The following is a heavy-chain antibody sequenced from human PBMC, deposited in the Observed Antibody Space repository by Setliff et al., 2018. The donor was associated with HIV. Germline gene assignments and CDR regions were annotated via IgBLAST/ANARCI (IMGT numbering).Heavy chain of an antibody. CDR2: VYYTGES. CDR1: GGSISRGGRY. J-gene: IGHJ4*02. Sequence: TSETLSLTCSVYGGSISRGGRYWGWIRQHPGRGLEWLGYVYYTGESFYKPSLGGRVTILQDKSKNQFSLELRSVTAADTAVYYCASATVGGASPFDSWGPGTLVTVSS. V-gene: IGHV4-31*03. D-gene: IGHD4-4*01. CDR3: ASATVGGASPFDS.